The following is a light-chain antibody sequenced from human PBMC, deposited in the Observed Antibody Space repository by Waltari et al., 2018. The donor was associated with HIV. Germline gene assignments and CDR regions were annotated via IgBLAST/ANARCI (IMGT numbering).Light chain of an antibody. CDR3: MQSTQLPIT. CDR1: QSLLHSDGNTY. CDR2: EVS. Sequence: DIVMTQTPLSLSVPPGRPASISCMSTQSLLHSDGNTYLYWYLQKAGQPPQLLIYEVSNRVSGVPDRFSGSGSGTYFTLKISRVEAEDVGVYYCMQSTQLPITFGQGTRLEIK. V-gene: IGKV2D-29*01. J-gene: IGKJ5*01.